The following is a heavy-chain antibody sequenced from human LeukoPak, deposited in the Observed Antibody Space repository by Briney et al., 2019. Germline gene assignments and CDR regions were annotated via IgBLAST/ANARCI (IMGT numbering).Heavy chain of an antibody. CDR2: INGGSSLI. D-gene: IGHD3-10*01. J-gene: IGHJ4*02. CDR1: GFSFSTYP. CDR3: ARIRRKEFDK. V-gene: IGHV3-48*01. Sequence: GGSLRLSCTASGFSFSTYPMNWVRQAPGKGLEWISYINGGSSLIHYADSVKGRFTISRDNLQNSVYLQMNSLTVEDTAVYHCARIRRKEFDKWGQGTLVTVSS.